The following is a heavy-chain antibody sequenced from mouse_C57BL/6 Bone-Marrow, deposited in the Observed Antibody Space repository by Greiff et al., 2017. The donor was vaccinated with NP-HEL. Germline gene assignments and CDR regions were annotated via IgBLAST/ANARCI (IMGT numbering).Heavy chain of an antibody. D-gene: IGHD2-3*01. J-gene: IGHJ3*01. V-gene: IGHV14-4*01. CDR1: GFNIKDDY. CDR3: TTGEGYDGYLFAY. CDR2: IDPENGDT. Sequence: VQLQQSGAELVRPGASVKLSCTASGFNIKDDYMHWVKQRPEQGLEWIGWIDPENGDTEYASKFQGKATITADTSSNTAYLQLSSLTSEDTAVYYCTTGEGYDGYLFAYWGQGTLVTVSA.